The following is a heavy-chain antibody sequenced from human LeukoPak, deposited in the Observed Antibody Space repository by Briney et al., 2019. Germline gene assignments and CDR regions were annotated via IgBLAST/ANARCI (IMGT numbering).Heavy chain of an antibody. D-gene: IGHD5-12*01. J-gene: IGHJ6*03. CDR2: INANTGNP. Sequence: ASVKVSCKASGYTFTSYAMNWVRQAPGQGLEWMGWINANTGNPTYAQGFTGRFVFSLDTSVSTAYLQISSLKAEDTAVYYCARGRGYSGYDSVQYYYYYYMDVWGKGTTVTVSS. CDR1: GYTFTSYA. V-gene: IGHV7-4-1*02. CDR3: ARGRGYSGYDSVQYYYYYYMDV.